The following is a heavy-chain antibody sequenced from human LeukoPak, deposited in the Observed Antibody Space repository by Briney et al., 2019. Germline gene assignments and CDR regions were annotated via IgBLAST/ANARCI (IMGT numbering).Heavy chain of an antibody. V-gene: IGHV1-2*02. J-gene: IGHJ4*02. CDR1: GDSSTDDN. Sequence: ASVRVSCTASGDSSTDDNLQGGPQAPGQGLEWMGWINPKSDDTNYEQKFQGRVTMTSDTPISTAYIEVSGLTSDVNSVSYTLAVKVHFWGQGTLVSVSS. CDR3: LAVKVHF. CDR2: INPKSDDT. D-gene: IGHD2-15*01.